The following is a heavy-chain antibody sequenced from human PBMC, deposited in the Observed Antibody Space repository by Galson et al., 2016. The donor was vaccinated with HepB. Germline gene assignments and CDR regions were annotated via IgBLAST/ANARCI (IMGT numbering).Heavy chain of an antibody. CDR3: AKFSGWYEEKYFFDY. D-gene: IGHD6-19*01. CDR1: GGIFSNSA. CDR2: IIPVFRTA. V-gene: IGHV1-69*01. Sequence: SCKASGGIFSNSAISWVRQAPGQGLEWMGGIIPVFRTANYAQKFQGRVTITADDSTSTAYMESRSLTSEDTAVYYCAKFSGWYEEKYFFDYWAQGTLVTVSS. J-gene: IGHJ4*02.